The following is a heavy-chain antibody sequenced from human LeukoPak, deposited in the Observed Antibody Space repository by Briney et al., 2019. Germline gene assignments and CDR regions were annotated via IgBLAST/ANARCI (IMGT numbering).Heavy chain of an antibody. Sequence: GGSLRLSCAASGFTVSSNYMSWVRQAPGKGLEWVSVIYSGGSTYYADSVKGRFTISRDNSKNTLYLQMNSLRAEDTAVYYCAKDRGGYCSSSSCSSGMDVWGQGTTVTVSS. V-gene: IGHV3-53*05. CDR2: IYSGGST. D-gene: IGHD2-2*01. J-gene: IGHJ6*02. CDR3: AKDRGGYCSSSSCSSGMDV. CDR1: GFTVSSNY.